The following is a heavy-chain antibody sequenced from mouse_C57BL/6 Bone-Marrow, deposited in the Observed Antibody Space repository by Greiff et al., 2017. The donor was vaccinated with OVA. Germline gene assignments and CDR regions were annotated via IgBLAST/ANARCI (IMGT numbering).Heavy chain of an antibody. Sequence: QVQLQQSGPELVKPGASVKISCKASGYAFSSSWMNWVKQRPGKGLEWIGRIYPGDGDTNYNGKFKGKATLTVDKSSSTAYMQLSSLTSEDSAVYFCARSRGNYFDYWGQGTTLTVSS. CDR2: IYPGDGDT. D-gene: IGHD1-1*01. V-gene: IGHV1-82*01. J-gene: IGHJ2*01. CDR1: GYAFSSSW. CDR3: ARSRGNYFDY.